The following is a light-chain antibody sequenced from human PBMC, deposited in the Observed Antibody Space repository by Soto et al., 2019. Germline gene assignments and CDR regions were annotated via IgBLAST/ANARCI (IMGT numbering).Light chain of an antibody. Sequence: DIQMTQSPSSLSASVGDRVNITCRASQSINDYLNWYQQKPVTAPRLLIYSASNLQRGVPSRFSGSGAWTDFTLTINTLQPEDCATYYCHQSYSTRLTFGPGTRVEIK. CDR2: SAS. J-gene: IGKJ1*01. CDR3: HQSYSTRLT. V-gene: IGKV1-39*01. CDR1: QSINDY.